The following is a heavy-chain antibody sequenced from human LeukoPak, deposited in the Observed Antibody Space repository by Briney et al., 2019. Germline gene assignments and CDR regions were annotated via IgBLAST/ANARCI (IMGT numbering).Heavy chain of an antibody. D-gene: IGHD3-3*01. V-gene: IGHV1-46*01. CDR2: INPSGGRT. J-gene: IGHJ4*02. Sequence: ASVKVSCKASGDTFSSYHMHWVRQAPGQGLEWMGIINPSGGRTTYAQEFQGRVTMTRDTSTSTVYMELSSLRSEDRAVYCCARGGVLRFLVHLDYWGQGTLVTVSS. CDR3: ARGGVLRFLVHLDY. CDR1: GDTFSSYH.